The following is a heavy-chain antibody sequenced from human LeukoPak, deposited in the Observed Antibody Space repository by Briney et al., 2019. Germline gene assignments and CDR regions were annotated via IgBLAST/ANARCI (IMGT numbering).Heavy chain of an antibody. V-gene: IGHV4-39*07. CDR3: ARAGGSSGWSNWFDP. Sequence: SETLSLTCTVSGGSISSSSYYWGWIRQPPGKGLEWIGSIYYSGSTYYNPSLKSRVTISVDTSKNQFSLKLSSVTAADTAVYYCARAGGSSGWSNWFDPWGQGTLVTVSS. J-gene: IGHJ5*02. CDR1: GGSISSSSYY. CDR2: IYYSGST. D-gene: IGHD6-19*01.